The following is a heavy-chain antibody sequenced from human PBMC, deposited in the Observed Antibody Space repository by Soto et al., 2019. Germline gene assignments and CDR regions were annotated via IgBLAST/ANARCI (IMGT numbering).Heavy chain of an antibody. D-gene: IGHD1-1*01. CDR1: GGTFSSYA. CDR2: IIPIFGTA. CDR3: ARGAGQLERPLNWFDP. J-gene: IGHJ5*02. Sequence: SVKVSCKASGGTFSSYAISWVRQAPGQGLEWMGGIIPIFGTANYAQKFQGRVTITADESTSTAYMELSSLRSEDTAVYYCARGAGQLERPLNWFDPWGQGTLVTVSS. V-gene: IGHV1-69*13.